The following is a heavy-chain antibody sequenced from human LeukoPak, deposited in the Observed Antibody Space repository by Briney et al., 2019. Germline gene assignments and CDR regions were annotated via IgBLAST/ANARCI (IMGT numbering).Heavy chain of an antibody. Sequence: GGSLRLSCAASGFTFDDYAMHWVRQAPGKGLEWVSGISWNSGSIGYADSVKGRFTIFRDNAKNSLYLQMNSLRAEDTALYYCAKDIDDSSGYSDYWGQGTLVTVSS. D-gene: IGHD3-22*01. V-gene: IGHV3-9*01. J-gene: IGHJ4*02. CDR1: GFTFDDYA. CDR3: AKDIDDSSGYSDY. CDR2: ISWNSGSI.